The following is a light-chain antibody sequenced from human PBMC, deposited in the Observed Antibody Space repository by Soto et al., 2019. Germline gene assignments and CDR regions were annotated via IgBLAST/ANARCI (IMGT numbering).Light chain of an antibody. CDR2: GAS. J-gene: IGKJ1*01. CDR3: QQYGRSPVA. CDR1: QSVSSSY. Sequence: EIVLTHSPGTLSLSPGEIATLSCRASQSVSSSYLAWYQQKPGQAPRLLIYGASNRATGIPARFSGSGSGTDFTLTISRLEPEDFAVYYCQQYGRSPVAFGQGTKVDIK. V-gene: IGKV3-20*01.